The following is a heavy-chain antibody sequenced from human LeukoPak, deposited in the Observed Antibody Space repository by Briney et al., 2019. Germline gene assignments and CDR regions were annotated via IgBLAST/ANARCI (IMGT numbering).Heavy chain of an antibody. D-gene: IGHD5-18*01. J-gene: IGHJ4*02. CDR1: GGSISSTNW. Sequence: SETLSLTCAVSGGSISSTNWWSWVRQPPGMGLEWIGEIYHSGRTNYNPSLKSRVTISVDKSKNQFSLKLSSVTAADTAVYYCAREGGYSYGYFDYWGQGTLVTVSS. CDR2: IYHSGRT. V-gene: IGHV4-4*02. CDR3: AREGGYSYGYFDY.